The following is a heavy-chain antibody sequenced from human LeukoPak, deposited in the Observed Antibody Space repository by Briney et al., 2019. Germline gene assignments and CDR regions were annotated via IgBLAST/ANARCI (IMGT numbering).Heavy chain of an antibody. Sequence: GGSLRLSCAASGFTFRSYSMNWVRQTPRKGLEWVSSISDNRNYIYYADSVKGRFTISRDNAKNSLYLQMNSLRVEDTAVYYCARDQGDFWGQGTLVTVSS. CDR1: GFTFRSYS. CDR2: ISDNRNYI. CDR3: ARDQGDF. V-gene: IGHV3-21*01. J-gene: IGHJ4*02.